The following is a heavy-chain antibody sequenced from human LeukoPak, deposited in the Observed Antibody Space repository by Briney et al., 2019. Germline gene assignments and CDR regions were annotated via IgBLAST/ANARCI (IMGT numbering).Heavy chain of an antibody. CDR1: GGSFSGYY. CDR3: ARVVSSGWYPFDY. J-gene: IGHJ4*02. Sequence: SETLSLTCAVYGGSFSGYYWSWIRLPPGKGLEWIGEINHSGSTNYNPSLKSRVTISVDTSKNQFSLKLSSVTAADTAVYYCARVVSSGWYPFDYWGQGTLVTVSS. CDR2: INHSGST. V-gene: IGHV4-34*01. D-gene: IGHD6-19*01.